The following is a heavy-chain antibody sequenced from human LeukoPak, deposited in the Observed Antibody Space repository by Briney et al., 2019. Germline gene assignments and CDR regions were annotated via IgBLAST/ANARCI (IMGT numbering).Heavy chain of an antibody. D-gene: IGHD1-26*01. V-gene: IGHV3-74*01. CDR2: INEDGSTT. CDR3: VRDLGGRSGH. CDR1: GFTFSSNW. Sequence: GGSMRLSCAASGFTFSSNWMHWVRQAPGKGLVWVSRINEDGSTTNYADSVKGRSTIFRDNAKNTLYLQMNSLRAEDTAVYYCVRDLGGRSGHWGQGTLVTVSS. J-gene: IGHJ4*02.